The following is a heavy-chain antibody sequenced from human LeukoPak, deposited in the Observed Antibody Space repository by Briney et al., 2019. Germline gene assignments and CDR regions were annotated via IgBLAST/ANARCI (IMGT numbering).Heavy chain of an antibody. CDR3: ARDPRYCSGGSCYYYGMDV. D-gene: IGHD2-15*01. J-gene: IGHJ6*02. Sequence: ASVTVSFKASGYTFTSYGISWVRQAPGQGVEWMGWISAYNGNTNYAQKLQGRVTMTTDTSTSTAYMELRSLRSDDTAVYYCARDPRYCSGGSCYYYGMDVWGQGTTVTVSS. CDR1: GYTFTSYG. CDR2: ISAYNGNT. V-gene: IGHV1-18*01.